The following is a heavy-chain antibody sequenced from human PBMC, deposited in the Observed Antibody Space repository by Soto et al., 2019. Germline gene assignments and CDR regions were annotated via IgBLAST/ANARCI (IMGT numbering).Heavy chain of an antibody. J-gene: IGHJ1*01. D-gene: IGHD4-17*01. CDR1: GFSLSTSGVG. CDR2: IYWDGDK. Sequence: QITLKESGPTLVKPTQTLTLTCTFSGFSLSTSGVGVGWIRQPPGKALEWLAVIYWDGDKRYSPSLRSRLTIAKDTSKNQVVLTMTNMDPVDTATFYCAHRHSTLTKAEYCQQWGQGTPVTVSS. CDR3: AHRHSTLTKAEYCQQ. V-gene: IGHV2-5*02.